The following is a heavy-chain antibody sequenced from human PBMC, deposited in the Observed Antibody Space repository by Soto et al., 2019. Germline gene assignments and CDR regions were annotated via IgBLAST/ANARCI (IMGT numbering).Heavy chain of an antibody. Sequence: GGSLRLSCEASGFTFSDSAMHWVRQAPGKGLEWVAVISSDGSDKYYADSVKGRFAISRDNPKNTLSLEVNSLRAEDTAVHYCARGVQLWSGMDVWGQGTTVTVS. CDR2: ISSDGSDK. D-gene: IGHD2-21*01. CDR1: GFTFSDSA. J-gene: IGHJ6*02. CDR3: ARGVQLWSGMDV. V-gene: IGHV3-30*09.